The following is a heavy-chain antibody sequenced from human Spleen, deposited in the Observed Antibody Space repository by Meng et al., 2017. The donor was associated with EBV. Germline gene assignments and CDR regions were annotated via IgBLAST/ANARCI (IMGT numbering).Heavy chain of an antibody. CDR3: ARTNWSAPYNFDD. CDR2: IYYTEST. CDR1: GGSIIRDGYV. Sequence: PRLLMPSQTLSLTFVSSGGSIIRDGYVCSWIRQSPGNGLEWIVYIYYTESTYYNPSLKSRVAISVDTSKNQFSLNLRSVTAADTALYYCARTNWSAPYNFDDWGQGTLVTVSS. V-gene: IGHV4-30-4*01. D-gene: IGHD1-1*01. J-gene: IGHJ4*02.